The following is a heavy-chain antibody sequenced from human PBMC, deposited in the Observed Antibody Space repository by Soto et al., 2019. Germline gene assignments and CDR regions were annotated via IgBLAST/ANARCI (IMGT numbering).Heavy chain of an antibody. D-gene: IGHD2-2*01. CDR2: ISSSSSYI. CDR1: GFTFSSYS. Sequence: GGSLRLSCAASGFTFSSYSMNWVRQAPGKGLEWVSSISSSSSYIYYADSVKGRFTISRDNAKNSLYLQMNSLRAEDTAVYYCARSSPAAIPSVYYYYMDVWGKETTVTVSS. CDR3: ARSSPAAIPSVYYYYMDV. J-gene: IGHJ6*03. V-gene: IGHV3-21*01.